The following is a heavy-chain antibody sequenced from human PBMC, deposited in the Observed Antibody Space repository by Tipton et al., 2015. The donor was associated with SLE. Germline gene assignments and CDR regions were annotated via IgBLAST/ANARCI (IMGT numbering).Heavy chain of an antibody. CDR1: GFTFGPFW. V-gene: IGHV3-74*01. CDR3: ARDRGFPDSFNI. CDR2: IHGDGTTT. Sequence: SLRLSCVASGFTFGPFWMHWVRQVPGEGLVWVSHIHGDGTTTNYADSVKDRFTISRDNAKNTLYLQMNSLRAEDTAVYYCARDRGFPDSFNIWGQGTMVTVSS. J-gene: IGHJ3*02. D-gene: IGHD3-10*01.